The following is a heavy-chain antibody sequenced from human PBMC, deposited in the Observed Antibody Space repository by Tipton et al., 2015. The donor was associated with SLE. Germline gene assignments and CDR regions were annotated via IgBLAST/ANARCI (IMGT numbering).Heavy chain of an antibody. V-gene: IGHV4-39*02. J-gene: IGHJ4*02. Sequence: TLSLTCNVSGASISSSDYSWGWMRQPPGEGLEWIGTIYYNGGTHSNPSLKSRVSISVDTSKNQLSLKLSSVTDADTGVYYCAREYCSSTSCYPYWGQGTLVTVSS. CDR3: AREYCSSTSCYPY. CDR2: IYYNGGT. D-gene: IGHD2-2*01. CDR1: GASISSSDYS.